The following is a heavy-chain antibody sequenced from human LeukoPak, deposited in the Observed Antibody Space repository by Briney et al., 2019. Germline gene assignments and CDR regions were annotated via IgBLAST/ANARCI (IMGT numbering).Heavy chain of an antibody. CDR3: ARLNRAWFGLDY. J-gene: IGHJ4*02. D-gene: IGHD3-10*01. CDR2: INHSGST. V-gene: IGHV4-34*01. CDR1: GGSFSGYY. Sequence: SETLSLTCAVYGGSFSGYYWSWIRQPPGKGLEWIGEINHSGSTNYNPSLKSRVTISVDTSKNQFSLKLSSVTAADTAVYYCARLNRAWFGLDYWGQGTLVTVSS.